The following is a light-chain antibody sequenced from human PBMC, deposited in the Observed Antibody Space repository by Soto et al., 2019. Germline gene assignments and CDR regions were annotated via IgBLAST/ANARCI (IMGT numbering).Light chain of an antibody. CDR2: ENN. CDR1: SSNIGAGYE. Sequence: QSVLTQPPSVSEAPGQRVTISCTGSSSNIGAGYEAHWYQQVPGTAPKLLIYENNNRPSGVPDRFSGSKSGTSASLAITGRQAEDEAEDYCQSYDSSLSAHVFGTGTKLTVL. CDR3: QSYDSSLSAHV. V-gene: IGLV1-40*01. J-gene: IGLJ1*01.